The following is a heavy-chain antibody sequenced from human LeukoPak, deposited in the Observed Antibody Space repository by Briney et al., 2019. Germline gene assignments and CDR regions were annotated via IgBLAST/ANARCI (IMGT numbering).Heavy chain of an antibody. J-gene: IGHJ4*02. CDR1: GYSISSGYY. CDR2: IYHSGST. CDR3: VCGGRGLGELSLGTNY. Sequence: SETLSLTCTVSGYSISSGYYWGWIRQPPGKGLEWIGSIYHSGSTYYNPSLKSRVTISVDTSKNQFSLKLSSVTAADTAVYYCVCGGRGLGELSLGTNYWGQGTLVTVSS. D-gene: IGHD3-16*02. V-gene: IGHV4-38-2*02.